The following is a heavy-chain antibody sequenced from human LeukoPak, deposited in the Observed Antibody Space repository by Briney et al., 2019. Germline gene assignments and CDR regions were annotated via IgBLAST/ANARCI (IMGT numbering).Heavy chain of an antibody. CDR3: ARLAPGNYDILTGDPKVVFDY. D-gene: IGHD3-9*01. V-gene: IGHV4-59*01. CDR1: GGSISSFF. Sequence: PSETLSLICTVSGGSISSFFWSWIRHPPGKGLEWIGYVHSSGSTKYNTSIMSRLIVSVDMSKNQFSQKLRSVSVANTTVYYCARLAPGNYDILTGDPKVVFDYWGQGALVTVSS. J-gene: IGHJ4*02. CDR2: VHSSGST.